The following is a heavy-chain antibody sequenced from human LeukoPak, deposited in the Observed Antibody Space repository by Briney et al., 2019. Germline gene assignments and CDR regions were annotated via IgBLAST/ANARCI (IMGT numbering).Heavy chain of an antibody. Sequence: GESLKISCKGSGYSFTSYWIGWVRQMPGKGLEWMGIIYPGDSDTRYSPSFQGQVTISVDKSISTAYLQWSSLKASDTAMYYCARLPRLPSSGSYNSPFYYFDYWGQGILVTASS. CDR3: ARLPRLPSSGSYNSPFYYFDY. CDR2: IYPGDSDT. J-gene: IGHJ4*02. V-gene: IGHV5-51*01. CDR1: GYSFTSYW. D-gene: IGHD3-10*01.